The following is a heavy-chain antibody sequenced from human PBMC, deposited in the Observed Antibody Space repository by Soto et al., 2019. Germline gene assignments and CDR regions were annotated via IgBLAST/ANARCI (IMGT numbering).Heavy chain of an antibody. CDR3: ARTSAAGKYYYGMDV. CDR1: GYSFTSYW. V-gene: IGHV5-51*01. D-gene: IGHD6-13*01. Sequence: GESLKISCKGSGYSFTSYWIGWVRQMPGKGLEWMGIIYPGDSDTRYSPSFQGQVTISADKSINTAYLQLSSLKASDTAMYYCARTSAAGKYYYGMDVWGQGTTVTVSS. CDR2: IYPGDSDT. J-gene: IGHJ6*02.